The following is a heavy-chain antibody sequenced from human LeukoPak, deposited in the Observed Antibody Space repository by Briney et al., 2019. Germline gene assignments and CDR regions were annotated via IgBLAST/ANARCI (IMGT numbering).Heavy chain of an antibody. CDR3: ARAGYTSAWYYFEY. V-gene: IGHV3-30*04. Sequence: GTSLRLSCAASGFTFSTFAMHWVRQAPGKGLEWVGLISYDGRNKYYTDSVRGRFTISRDNSKNTLYLQMNSLRADDTAVYFCARAGYTSAWYYFEYWGQGSLFTVSS. CDR1: GFTFSTFA. D-gene: IGHD3-16*02. CDR2: ISYDGRNK. J-gene: IGHJ4*02.